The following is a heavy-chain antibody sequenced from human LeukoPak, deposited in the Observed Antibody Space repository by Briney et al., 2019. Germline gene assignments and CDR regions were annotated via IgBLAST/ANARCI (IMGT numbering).Heavy chain of an antibody. V-gene: IGHV3-66*01. Sequence: GGSLRLSCAASGFIVSRNSMSWVRQAPGKGLEWVSVIYSGGTTYYADSVKGRFTISRDNSKNTLNLQMNSLRAEDTAVYYCARGYGSGSYWYFDYWGQGNLVTVSS. D-gene: IGHD3-10*01. CDR3: ARGYGSGSYWYFDY. J-gene: IGHJ4*02. CDR2: IYSGGTT. CDR1: GFIVSRNS.